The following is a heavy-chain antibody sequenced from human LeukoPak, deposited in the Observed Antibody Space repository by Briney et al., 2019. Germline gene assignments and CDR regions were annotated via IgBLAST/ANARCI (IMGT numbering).Heavy chain of an antibody. V-gene: IGHV4-59*12. CDR3: ARDRGEH. J-gene: IGHJ4*02. Sequence: SETLSLTCTVSGGSISSYYWSRIRQPPGKGLEWIGYIYYSGSTNYNPSLKSRVTISVDTSKNQFSLKLSSVTAADTAVYYCARDRGEHWGQGTLVTVSS. D-gene: IGHD4-17*01. CDR2: IYYSGST. CDR1: GGSISSYY.